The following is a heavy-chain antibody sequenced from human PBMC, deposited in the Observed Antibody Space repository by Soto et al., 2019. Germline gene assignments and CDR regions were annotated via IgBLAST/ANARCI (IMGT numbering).Heavy chain of an antibody. Sequence: PSETLSLTCAVYGGSFSGYYWSWIRQPPGKGLEWIGEINHSGSTNYNPSLKSRVTISVDTSKNQFSLKLSSVTAADTAVYYCARRPWATFDYWGQGTLVTVPQ. J-gene: IGHJ4*02. CDR3: ARRPWATFDY. CDR2: INHSGST. CDR1: GGSFSGYY. V-gene: IGHV4-34*01. D-gene: IGHD7-27*01.